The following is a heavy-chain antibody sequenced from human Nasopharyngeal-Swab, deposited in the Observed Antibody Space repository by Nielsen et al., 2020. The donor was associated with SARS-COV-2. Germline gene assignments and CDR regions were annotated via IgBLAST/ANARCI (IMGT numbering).Heavy chain of an antibody. CDR3: ASIAAAGAPGY. Sequence: WIRQPPGKGLEWIGSIYYSGSTYYNPSLKSRVTTSVDTSKNQFSLKLSSVTAADTAVYYCASIAAAGAPGYWGQGTLGTVSS. D-gene: IGHD6-13*01. CDR2: IYYSGST. V-gene: IGHV4-39*01. J-gene: IGHJ4*02.